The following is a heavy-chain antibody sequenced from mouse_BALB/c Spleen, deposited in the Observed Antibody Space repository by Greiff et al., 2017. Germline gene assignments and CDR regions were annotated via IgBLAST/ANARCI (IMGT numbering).Heavy chain of an antibody. D-gene: IGHD2-3*01. CDR2: ISYDGSN. Sequence: ESGPGLVKPSQSLSLTCSVTGYSITSGYYWNWIRQFPGNKLEWMGYISYDGSNNYNPSLKNRISITRDTSKNQFFLKLNSVTTEDTATYYCASRDGYYEFAYWGQGTLVTVSA. V-gene: IGHV3-6*02. CDR3: ASRDGYYEFAY. CDR1: GYSITSGYY. J-gene: IGHJ3*01.